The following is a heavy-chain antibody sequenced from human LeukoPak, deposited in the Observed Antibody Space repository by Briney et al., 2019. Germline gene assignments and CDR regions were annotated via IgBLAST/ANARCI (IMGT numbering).Heavy chain of an antibody. V-gene: IGHV3-21*01. Sequence: GGSLRLSCAASGFTFSSYSMNWVRQAPGKGLEWVSSISSSSSYIYYADSVKGRFTISRDNAKNSLYLQMNSLRAEDTAVYYCARARDSSARYIGFDYWGQGTLVTVSS. D-gene: IGHD6-19*01. J-gene: IGHJ4*02. CDR2: ISSSSSYI. CDR1: GFTFSSYS. CDR3: ARARDSSARYIGFDY.